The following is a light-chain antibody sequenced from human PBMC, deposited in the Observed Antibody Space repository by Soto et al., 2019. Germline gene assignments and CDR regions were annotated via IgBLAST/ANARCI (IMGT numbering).Light chain of an antibody. V-gene: IGKV3-15*01. Sequence: EIVMTQSPATLSVSPGERATLSCRASRSVSSSLAWFQQKPGQAPRLLIYAASARATGIAARLSGSGSGTEFTLTISSLQSEDFAVYYCLQHKSWPFTFGQGTKLELK. J-gene: IGKJ2*01. CDR3: LQHKSWPFT. CDR1: RSVSSS. CDR2: AAS.